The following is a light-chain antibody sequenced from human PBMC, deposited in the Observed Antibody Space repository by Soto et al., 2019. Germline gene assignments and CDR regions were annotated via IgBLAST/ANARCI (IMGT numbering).Light chain of an antibody. J-gene: IGLJ1*01. Sequence: QSALTQPGSVSGSPGQSITISCTGTNSDVVGYNYVSWYQHHPGKAPKLIIYDVSNRPSGVSIRFSGSKSDNTASLTISGLQPEDEADYHCSSYTTSNTRQIVFGTGTKVTVL. CDR1: NSDVVGYNY. V-gene: IGLV2-14*03. CDR2: DVS. CDR3: SSYTTSNTRQIV.